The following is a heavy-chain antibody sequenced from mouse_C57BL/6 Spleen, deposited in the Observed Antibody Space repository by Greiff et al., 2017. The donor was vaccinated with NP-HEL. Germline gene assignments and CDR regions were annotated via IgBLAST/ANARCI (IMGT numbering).Heavy chain of an antibody. J-gene: IGHJ4*01. CDR3: ARGGLRWLLYAMDY. Sequence: QVQLQQPGAELVKPGASVKLSCKASGYTFTSYWMHWVKQRPGRGLEWIGRIDPNSGGTKYNEKFKSKATLTVDKPSSTAYLQLSSLTSEVSAVYYCARGGLRWLLYAMDYWGQGTSVTVSS. CDR2: IDPNSGGT. V-gene: IGHV1-72*01. D-gene: IGHD2-3*01. CDR1: GYTFTSYW.